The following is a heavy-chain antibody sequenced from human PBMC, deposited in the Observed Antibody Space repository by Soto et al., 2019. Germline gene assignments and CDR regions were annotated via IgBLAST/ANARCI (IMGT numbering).Heavy chain of an antibody. D-gene: IGHD2-8*01. CDR1: GFTFSSSG. CDR2: ISYDGSNK. J-gene: IGHJ4*02. Sequence: QVQLVESGGGVVEPGRSLRLSCAAAGFTFSSSGMHWVRQAPGKGLEWVEGISYDGSNKYYADSVKGRFTISRDNTKNTVYLQMDSEGGEDTGVYFCATDYVSEWSFDYWGQGTLVTVSS. CDR3: ATDYVSEWSFDY. V-gene: IGHV3-30*03.